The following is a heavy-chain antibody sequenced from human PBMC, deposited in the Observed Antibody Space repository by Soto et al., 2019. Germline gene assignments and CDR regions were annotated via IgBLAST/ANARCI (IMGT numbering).Heavy chain of an antibody. J-gene: IGHJ6*02. CDR3: AREAYGSGSYPHYGMDV. CDR2: IYYSVST. V-gene: IGHV4-31*03. CDR1: GCSISSGGYY. D-gene: IGHD3-10*01. Sequence: QVQLQESGPGLVKPSQTLSLTCTVSGCSISSGGYYWSGIRQHPGKGLEWIGYIYYSVSTYYNPSLKSRVTISVDTSKNQFSLKLSSVTAADTAVYYCAREAYGSGSYPHYGMDVWGQGTTVTVSS.